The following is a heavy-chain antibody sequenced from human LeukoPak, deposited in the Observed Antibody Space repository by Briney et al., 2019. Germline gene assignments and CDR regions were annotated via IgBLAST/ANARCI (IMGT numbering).Heavy chain of an antibody. CDR3: ARIRDGYLSYWYFDL. V-gene: IGHV4-61*03. Sequence: PSETLSLTCAVSGGSISSSNWWSWIRQPPGKGLEWIGYVYYSGSTNYNPSLKSRVTISVDTSKNDFSLKLSSVTAADTAVYYCARIRDGYLSYWYFDLWGRGTLVTVSS. CDR2: VYYSGST. CDR1: GGSISSSNW. D-gene: IGHD5-24*01. J-gene: IGHJ2*01.